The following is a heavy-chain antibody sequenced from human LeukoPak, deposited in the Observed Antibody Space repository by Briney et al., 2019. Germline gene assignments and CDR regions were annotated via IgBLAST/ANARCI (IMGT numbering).Heavy chain of an antibody. V-gene: IGHV4-38-2*02. J-gene: IGHJ3*02. CDR2: IYHSGST. CDR1: GYSISSGYY. Sequence: PSETLSLTCTVSGYSISSGYYWGWIRQPPGKGLEWIGSIYHSGSTYYNPSLKSRVTISVDTSKNQFSLKLSSVTAADTAVYYCARDPYYYDSSVHLDAFDIWGQGTMVTVSS. CDR3: ARDPYYYDSSVHLDAFDI. D-gene: IGHD3-22*01.